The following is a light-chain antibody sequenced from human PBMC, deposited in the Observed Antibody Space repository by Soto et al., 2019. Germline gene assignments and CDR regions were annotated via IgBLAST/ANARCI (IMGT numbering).Light chain of an antibody. J-gene: IGKJ1*01. CDR3: RQQSNWPRA. Sequence: EIVMTQSPVTLSVSPGESATLSCRASQSVGNNLAWYQQKHGQAPRLLIHGASTSATGTPARFSGSGSGTEFTLTISSLQSEDFAIYYCRQQSNWPRAFGQGTKVEI. CDR2: GAS. CDR1: QSVGNN. V-gene: IGKV3-15*01.